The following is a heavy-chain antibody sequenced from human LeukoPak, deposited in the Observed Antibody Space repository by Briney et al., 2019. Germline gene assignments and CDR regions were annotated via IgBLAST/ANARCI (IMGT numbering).Heavy chain of an antibody. D-gene: IGHD6-13*01. V-gene: IGHV3-30-3*01. CDR3: AGGIAAAGTA. J-gene: IGHJ5*02. CDR2: ISYDGSNK. Sequence: GGSLRLSCAASGFTFSSYAMHWVRQAPGKGLEWVAVISYDGSNKYYADSVKGRFTISRDNSKNTLYLQMNSLRAEDTAVYYCAGGIAAAGTAWGQGTLVTVSS. CDR1: GFTFSSYA.